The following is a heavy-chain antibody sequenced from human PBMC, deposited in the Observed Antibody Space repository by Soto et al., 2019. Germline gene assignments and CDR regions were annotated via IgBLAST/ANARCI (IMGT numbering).Heavy chain of an antibody. J-gene: IGHJ5*02. D-gene: IGHD6-19*01. CDR2: IYYSGST. CDR1: GGSISSSSYY. Sequence: ETLSLTCTVSGGSISSSSYYWAWIRQPPGKGLEWIGSIYYSGSTYYNPSLKSRVTISVDTSKNQFSLKLSSVTAADTAVYYCARRAYSSGWYVSQSFDPWGQGTLVTVSS. CDR3: ARRAYSSGWYVSQSFDP. V-gene: IGHV4-39*01.